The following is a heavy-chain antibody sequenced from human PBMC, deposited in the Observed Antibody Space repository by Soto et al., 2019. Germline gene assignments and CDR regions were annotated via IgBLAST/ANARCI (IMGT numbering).Heavy chain of an antibody. CDR2: GYHTGSI. CDR1: SGFISSRNW. D-gene: IGHD3-3*01. J-gene: IGHJ2*01. CDR3: ARDGGYEGSYFDL. V-gene: IGHV4-4*02. Sequence: QVQLQESGPGLVKPSGTLSLTCAVSSGFISSRNWWSWVRQSPGKGLEWIGGGYHTGSINYSPSFTSRLTTSVDKSKDQSSLKLTYVTAADPAVYYCARDGGYEGSYFDLWGRGTMVTVSS.